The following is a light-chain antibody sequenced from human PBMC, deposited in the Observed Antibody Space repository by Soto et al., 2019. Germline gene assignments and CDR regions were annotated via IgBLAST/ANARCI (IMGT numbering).Light chain of an antibody. CDR3: GADHGSGSNFVYV. J-gene: IGLJ1*01. Sequence: QSVLTQPPSASASLGASVTLTCTLSSGYSKYKVDWYQQRPGKGPRFVMRVGTGGIVGSKGDGIPDRFSVLGSGLNRYLTIKNIQEEDESDYHCGADHGSGSNFVYVFGTGTKLPVL. CDR2: VGTGGIVG. V-gene: IGLV9-49*01. CDR1: SGYSKYK.